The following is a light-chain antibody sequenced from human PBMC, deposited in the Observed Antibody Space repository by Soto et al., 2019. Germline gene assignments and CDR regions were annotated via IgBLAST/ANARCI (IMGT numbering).Light chain of an antibody. Sequence: EIVLTQSPGTLSLSPGERATLSCRASQSFSSSYLAWYQQKPGQAPRLLIYGASSRATGIPDRFSGSGSGTDFTLTISRLEPEYFAVYYCQQYGSSPFTCGPGTKVDIK. CDR1: QSFSSSY. CDR2: GAS. CDR3: QQYGSSPFT. V-gene: IGKV3-20*01. J-gene: IGKJ3*01.